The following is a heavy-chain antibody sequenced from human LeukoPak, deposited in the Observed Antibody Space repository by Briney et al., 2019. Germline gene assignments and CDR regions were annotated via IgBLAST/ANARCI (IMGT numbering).Heavy chain of an antibody. CDR2: IYYSGST. J-gene: IGHJ4*02. V-gene: IGHV4-59*08. CDR3: ARQMTYYDSSGYLYYFDY. Sequence: PSETLSLTCAVYGGSFSGYYWSWIRQPPGKGLEWIGYIYYSGSTNYNPSLKSRVTISVDTSKNQFSLKLSSVTAADTAVYYCARQMTYYDSSGYLYYFDYWGQGTLVTVSS. D-gene: IGHD3-22*01. CDR1: GGSFSGYY.